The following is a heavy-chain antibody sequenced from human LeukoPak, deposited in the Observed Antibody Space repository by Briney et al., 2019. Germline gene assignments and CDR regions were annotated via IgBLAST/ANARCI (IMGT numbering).Heavy chain of an antibody. CDR1: GGSFSGYY. D-gene: IGHD6-13*01. CDR3: ARYKGSSWSYGPYNWFDP. J-gene: IGHJ5*02. V-gene: IGHV4-34*01. Sequence: KPSETLSLTCAVYGGSFSGYYWSWIRQPPGKGLEWIGEINHSGSTNYSPSLKSRVTISVDTSKNQFSLKLSSVTAADTAVYYCARYKGSSWSYGPYNWFDPWGQGTLVTVSS. CDR2: INHSGST.